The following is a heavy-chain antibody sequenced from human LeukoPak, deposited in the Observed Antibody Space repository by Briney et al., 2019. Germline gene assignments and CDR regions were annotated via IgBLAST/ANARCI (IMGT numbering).Heavy chain of an antibody. D-gene: IGHD5-24*01. J-gene: IGHJ5*02. CDR1: GFTFSSYG. V-gene: IGHV3-23*01. CDR2: ISGSGGST. Sequence: GGSLRLSCAASGFTFSSYGMSWVRQAPGKGLEWVSAISGSGGSTYYADSVKGRFTISRDNSKNTLYLQMNSLRAEDTAVYYCAKVLRDGYNYGGFWFDPWGQGTLVTVSS. CDR3: AKVLRDGYNYGGFWFDP.